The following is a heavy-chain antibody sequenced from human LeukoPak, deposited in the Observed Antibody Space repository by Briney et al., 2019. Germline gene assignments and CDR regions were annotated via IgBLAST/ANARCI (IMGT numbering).Heavy chain of an antibody. V-gene: IGHV3-23*01. D-gene: IGHD4-17*01. CDR1: GFTFSSYS. CDR2: ISGSGGST. J-gene: IGHJ4*02. Sequence: GGSLRLSCAASGFTFSSYSMNWVRQAPGKGLEWVSTISGSGGSTNYADSVKGRFTISRDNSKNTLYLQMNSLRAEDTAVYYCAKAGPRKDYEVDYWGQGTLVTVSS. CDR3: AKAGPRKDYEVDY.